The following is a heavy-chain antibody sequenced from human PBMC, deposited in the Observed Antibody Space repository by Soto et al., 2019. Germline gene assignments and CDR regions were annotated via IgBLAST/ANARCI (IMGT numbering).Heavy chain of an antibody. J-gene: IGHJ3*01. CDR2: IKSTDTGGTT. D-gene: IGHD1-1*01. Sequence: EVQLVESGGGLVKPGGSLRLSCAASGFTFKDAWMSWVRQAPGKGLEWVGHIKSTDTGGTTDYAAPGRGRFSISKDDSEVLLYLQMNSLKAEVTAMYFCTWQLDSGGQGTSVIVSS. CDR3: TWQLDS. CDR1: GFTFKDAW. V-gene: IGHV3-15*05.